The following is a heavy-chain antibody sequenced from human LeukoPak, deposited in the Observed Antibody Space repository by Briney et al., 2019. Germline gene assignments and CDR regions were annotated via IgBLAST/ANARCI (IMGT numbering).Heavy chain of an antibody. CDR1: GGTFSSYA. D-gene: IGHD3-10*01. V-gene: IGHV1-69*06. Sequence: SVKVSCKASGGTFSSYAISWVRQAPGQGLEWMGGIIPIFGTANYAQKFQGRVTITADKSTSTAYMELSRLRSEDTAVYYCARDPDYYGSGSFDYRGQGTLVTVSS. CDR3: ARDPDYYGSGSFDY. CDR2: IIPIFGTA. J-gene: IGHJ4*02.